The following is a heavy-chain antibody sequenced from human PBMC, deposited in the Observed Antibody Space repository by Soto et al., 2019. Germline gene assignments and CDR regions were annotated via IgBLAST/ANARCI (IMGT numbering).Heavy chain of an antibody. CDR2: IVYDGSNK. Sequence: GGSLRLSCAASGFTFSSSGMHWVRQAPGKGLEWVAGIVYDGSNKYYADSVKGRFTISRDNSKNTVYLQMNSLRAEDTAIYYCAKGRPDPKFDYWGQGALVTVSS. J-gene: IGHJ4*02. CDR1: GFTFSSSG. V-gene: IGHV3-30*18. CDR3: AKGRPDPKFDY.